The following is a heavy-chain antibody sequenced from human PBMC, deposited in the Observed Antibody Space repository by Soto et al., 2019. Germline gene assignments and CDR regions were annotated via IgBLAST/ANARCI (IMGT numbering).Heavy chain of an antibody. D-gene: IGHD3-3*01. CDR2: IYYSGST. CDR1: GGSISSSSYY. CDR3: ARQGYDFWSGYQNWFDP. V-gene: IGHV4-39*01. J-gene: IGHJ5*02. Sequence: QLQLQESGPGPVKPSETLSLTCTVSGGSISSSSYYWGWIRQPPGKGLEWIGSIYYSGSTYYNPSLKSRVTITVDTSKNQFSLKLSSVTAADTAVYYCARQGYDFWSGYQNWFDPWGQGTLVTVSS.